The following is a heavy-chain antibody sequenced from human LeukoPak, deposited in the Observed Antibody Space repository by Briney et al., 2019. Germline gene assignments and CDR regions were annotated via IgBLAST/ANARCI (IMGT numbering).Heavy chain of an antibody. CDR1: GFTFSSYG. CDR2: IWYDGSNK. Sequence: GGSLRLSGAASGFTFSSYGMHWVRQAPGKGPEWVAVIWYDGSNKYYADSVKGRFTISRDNSKNTLYLQMNSLRAEDTAVYYCAKDIRGYSYGPFDYWGQGTLVTVSS. D-gene: IGHD5-18*01. J-gene: IGHJ4*02. CDR3: AKDIRGYSYGPFDY. V-gene: IGHV3-33*06.